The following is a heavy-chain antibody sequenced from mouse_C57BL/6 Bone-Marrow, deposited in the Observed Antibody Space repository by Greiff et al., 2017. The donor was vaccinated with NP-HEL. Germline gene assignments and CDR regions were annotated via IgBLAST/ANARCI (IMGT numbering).Heavy chain of an antibody. CDR1: GYAFSSYW. J-gene: IGHJ3*01. Sequence: QVQLKQSGAELVKPGASVKISCKASGYAFSSYWMNWVKQRPGKGLEWIGQIYPGDGDTNYNGKFKGKATLTADKSSSTAYMQLSSLTSEDSAVYFCARSYYGSSYGFAYWGQGTLVTVSA. D-gene: IGHD1-1*01. CDR3: ARSYYGSSYGFAY. CDR2: IYPGDGDT. V-gene: IGHV1-80*01.